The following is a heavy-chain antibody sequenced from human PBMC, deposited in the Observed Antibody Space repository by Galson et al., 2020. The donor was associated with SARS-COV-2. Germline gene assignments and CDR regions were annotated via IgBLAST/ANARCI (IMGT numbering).Heavy chain of an antibody. CDR1: GFTFSNAW. CDR3: TTTRYYDYVWGSYRYADY. Sequence: GGSLRLSCAASGFTFSNAWMSWVRQAPGKGLEWVGRIKSKTDGGTTDYAAPVKGRFTISRDDSKNTLYLQMNSLKTEDTAVYYCTTTRYYDYVWGSYRYADYWGQGTLVTVSS. V-gene: IGHV3-15*01. D-gene: IGHD3-16*02. J-gene: IGHJ4*02. CDR2: IKSKTDGGTT.